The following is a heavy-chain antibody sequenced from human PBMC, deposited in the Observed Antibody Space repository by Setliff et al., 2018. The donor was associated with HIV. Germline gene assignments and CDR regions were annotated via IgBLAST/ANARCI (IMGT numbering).Heavy chain of an antibody. CDR3: ATDSNFGGIVTPWDD. CDR2: FDLEDGET. CDR1: VHQRRT. D-gene: IGHD1-26*01. J-gene: IGHJ4*02. V-gene: IGHV1-24*01. Sequence: AASVKVSCKARVHQRRTRHWVRQAPGKGLEWMGSFDLEDGETIYAQKFQGRVTMTEDTSTDTAYMELSSLRSEDTAVYYCATDSNFGGIVTPWDDWGQGTLVTVSS.